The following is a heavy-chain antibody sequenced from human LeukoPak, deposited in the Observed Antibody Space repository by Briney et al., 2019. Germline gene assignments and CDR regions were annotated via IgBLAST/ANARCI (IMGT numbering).Heavy chain of an antibody. V-gene: IGHV4-34*01. CDR1: GGSFSGYY. CDR3: ARDVLLWFGELPFAN. Sequence: SETLSLTCAVYGGSFSGYYWSWIRQPPGKGLEWIGEINHSGSTNYNPSLKSRVTISADTSKNQFSLKLSSVTAADTAVYYCARDVLLWFGELPFANWGQGTLVTVSS. J-gene: IGHJ4*02. CDR2: INHSGST. D-gene: IGHD3-10*01.